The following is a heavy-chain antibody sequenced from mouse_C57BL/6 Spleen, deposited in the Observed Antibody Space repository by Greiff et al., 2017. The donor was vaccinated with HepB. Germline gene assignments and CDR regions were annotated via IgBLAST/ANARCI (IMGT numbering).Heavy chain of an antibody. CDR1: GYAFSSYW. J-gene: IGHJ2*01. Sequence: VKLQESGAELVKPGASVKISCKASGYAFSSYWMNWVKQRPGKGLEWIGQIYPGDGDTNYNGKFKGKATLTADKSSSTAYMQLSSLTSEDSAVYFCAREGLRRGDYFDYWGQGTTLTVSS. V-gene: IGHV1-80*01. CDR3: AREGLRRGDYFDY. CDR2: IYPGDGDT. D-gene: IGHD2-4*01.